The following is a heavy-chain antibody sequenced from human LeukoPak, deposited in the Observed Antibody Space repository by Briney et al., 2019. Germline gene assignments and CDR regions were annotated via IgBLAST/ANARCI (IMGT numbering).Heavy chain of an antibody. J-gene: IGHJ1*01. CDR1: GFTFSSYS. CDR3: AKGSYYPEYFQH. V-gene: IGHV3-23*01. D-gene: IGHD1-26*01. CDR2: ISGSGGST. Sequence: GGSLRLSCAASGFTFSSYSMNWVRQAPGKGLEWVSAISGSGGSTYYADSVKGRFTISRDNSKNTLYLQMNSLRAEDTAVYYCAKGSYYPEYFQHWGQGTLVTVSS.